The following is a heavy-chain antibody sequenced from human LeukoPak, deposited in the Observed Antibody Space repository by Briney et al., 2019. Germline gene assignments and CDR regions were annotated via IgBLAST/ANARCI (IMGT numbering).Heavy chain of an antibody. Sequence: PSETLSLTCAVSGDSISYHNYYWDWIRQPPGKGLEWIGTVYYTGNTYYNPSLKSRVAISVDTSKNQFSLQLTSMTAADTAVYYCARLRAMAGHRGGFDFRGRGTMVTVSS. D-gene: IGHD6-19*01. V-gene: IGHV4-39*01. CDR1: GDSISYHNYY. CDR3: ARLRAMAGHRGGFDF. J-gene: IGHJ3*01. CDR2: VYYTGNT.